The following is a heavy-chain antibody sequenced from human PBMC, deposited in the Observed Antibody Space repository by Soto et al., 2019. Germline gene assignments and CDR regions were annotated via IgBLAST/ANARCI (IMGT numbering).Heavy chain of an antibody. Sequence: EVQLVESGGGLVQPGGSLRLSCAASGFTVSSNYMSWVRQAPGKGLEWVSVIYSGGSTYYADSVKGRFTISRHNSKNTLYLQMNGLRAEDTAVHYCARAKLSYFDLWGRGTLVTVSS. J-gene: IGHJ2*01. CDR3: ARAKLSYFDL. CDR1: GFTVSSNY. D-gene: IGHD1-1*01. V-gene: IGHV3-53*04. CDR2: IYSGGST.